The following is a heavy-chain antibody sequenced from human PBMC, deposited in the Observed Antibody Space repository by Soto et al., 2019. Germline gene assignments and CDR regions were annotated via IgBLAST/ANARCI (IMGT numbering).Heavy chain of an antibody. CDR1: GYSISIGCY. CDR3: TRALDYYASSGYYCPYYFD. Sequence: PSETLSLTCAVSGYSISIGCYWGWIRQPPGRGLEWIGSIYHSGSTYYNPSLKSRVTISVDTSKNQFSLKLTSVTAADTAVYYCTRALDYYASSGYYCPYYFD. J-gene: IGHJ4*01. D-gene: IGHD3-22*01. CDR2: IYHSGST. V-gene: IGHV4-38-2*01.